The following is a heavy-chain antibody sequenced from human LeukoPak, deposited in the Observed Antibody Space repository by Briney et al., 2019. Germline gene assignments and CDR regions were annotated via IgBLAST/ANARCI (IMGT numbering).Heavy chain of an antibody. Sequence: PGGSLRLSCAASGFTFSSYWMSWVRQAPGKGPEWVANIKQDGSEKYYVDSVKGRFTISRDNAKNSLYLQMNSLRAEDTAVYYCARDLRIQLLGYIGNMXXWGKXXTVT. CDR2: IKQDGSEK. J-gene: IGHJ6*03. V-gene: IGHV3-7*01. CDR1: GFTFSSYW. D-gene: IGHD5-18*01. CDR3: ARDLRIQLLGYIGNMXX.